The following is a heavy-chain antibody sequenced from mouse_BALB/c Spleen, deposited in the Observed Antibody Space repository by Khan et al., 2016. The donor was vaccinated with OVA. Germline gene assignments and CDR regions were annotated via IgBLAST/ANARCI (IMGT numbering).Heavy chain of an antibody. CDR3: TKDYYGSSYVAY. CDR1: GFTFSDFG. CDR2: ISSGSSTI. V-gene: IGHV5-17*02. D-gene: IGHD1-1*01. J-gene: IGHJ3*01. Sequence: EVELVESGGGLVQPGGSRKLSCAASGFTFSDFGMHWVRQAPEKGLEWVAFISSGSSTIYYADTVKGRFTISRDNPKNTLILQMTSLRSEDTAMYYCTKDYYGSSYVAYWGQGTLVTVSA.